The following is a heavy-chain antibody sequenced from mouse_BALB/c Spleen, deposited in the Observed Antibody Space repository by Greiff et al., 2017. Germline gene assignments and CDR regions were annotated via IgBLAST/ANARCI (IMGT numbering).Heavy chain of an antibody. V-gene: IGHV3-6*02. CDR3: ARDYDGYFTY. CDR2: ISYDGSN. J-gene: IGHJ3*01. D-gene: IGHD2-3*01. CDR1: GYSITSGYY. Sequence: EVQRVESGPGLVKPSQSLSLTCSVTGYSITSGYYWNWIRQFPGNKLEWMGYISYDGSNNYNPSLKNRISITRDTSKNQFFLKLNSVTTEDTATYYCARDYDGYFTYWGQGTLVTVAA.